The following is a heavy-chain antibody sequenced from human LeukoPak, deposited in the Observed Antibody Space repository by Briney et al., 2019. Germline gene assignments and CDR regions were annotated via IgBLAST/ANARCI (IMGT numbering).Heavy chain of an antibody. D-gene: IGHD3-10*01. Sequence: GGSLKISCKGSGYSFTSYWIGWVRQMPGKGLEWMGIIYPGDSDTRYSPSFQGQVTISADKSISTAYLQWSSLKASDTAMYYCARHLKSPRSYGSGKGNWFDPWGQGTLVTVSS. CDR3: ARHLKSPRSYGSGKGNWFDP. CDR2: IYPGDSDT. V-gene: IGHV5-51*01. CDR1: GYSFTSYW. J-gene: IGHJ5*02.